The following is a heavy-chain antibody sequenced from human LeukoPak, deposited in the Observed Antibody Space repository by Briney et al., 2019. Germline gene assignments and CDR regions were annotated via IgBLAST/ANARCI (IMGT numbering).Heavy chain of an antibody. D-gene: IGHD3-10*01. Sequence: GXSLRLSCAASGFTFDDYGMSWVRQAPGKGLEWVSGINWNGGSTVYADSVKGRFTIYRDNDKNSLYLQMNSLRAEDTALYYCARDWDYYGSGSYYTGFDYWGQGTLVTVSS. CDR3: ARDWDYYGSGSYYTGFDY. V-gene: IGHV3-20*04. CDR1: GFTFDDYG. CDR2: INWNGGST. J-gene: IGHJ4*02.